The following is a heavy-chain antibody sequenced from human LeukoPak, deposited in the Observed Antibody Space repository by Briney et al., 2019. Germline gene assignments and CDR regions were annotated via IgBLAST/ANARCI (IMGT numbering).Heavy chain of an antibody. Sequence: GGSLRLSCAASGFTFSSYWMSWVRQAPGKGLEWVANIKQDGSEKYYVDSVKGRFTISRDNAKNSLYLQMNSLRAEDTAVYYCARDTGNWNYYYYYYCGMDVWGQGTTVTVSS. J-gene: IGHJ6*02. CDR3: ARDTGNWNYYYYYYCGMDV. V-gene: IGHV3-7*01. CDR1: GFTFSSYW. CDR2: IKQDGSEK. D-gene: IGHD1-7*01.